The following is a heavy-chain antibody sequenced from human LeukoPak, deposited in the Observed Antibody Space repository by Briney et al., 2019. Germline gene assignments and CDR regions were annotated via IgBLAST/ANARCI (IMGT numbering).Heavy chain of an antibody. J-gene: IGHJ4*01. Sequence: SETLSLTCTVSGGSVSRSPYYWGWIRQPPGKGLEWIGNIYYSGSTYYNPSLKSRVTISGDTSKNQFSLRLTSVTAADAAVYYCARDCSGGTCYSGVIDYWGHGTLVTVSS. CDR2: IYYSGST. CDR1: GGSVSRSPYY. CDR3: ARDCSGGTCYSGVIDY. D-gene: IGHD2-15*01. V-gene: IGHV4-39*07.